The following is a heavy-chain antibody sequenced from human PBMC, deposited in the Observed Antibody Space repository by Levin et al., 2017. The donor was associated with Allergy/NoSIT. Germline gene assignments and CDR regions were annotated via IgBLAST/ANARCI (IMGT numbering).Heavy chain of an antibody. CDR1: GGSISSGGYY. D-gene: IGHD6-13*01. Sequence: SETLSLTCTVSGGSISSGGYYWSWIRQHPGKGLEWIGYIYYSGSTYYNPSLKSRVTISVDTSKNQFSLKLSSVTAADTAVYYCARAVAAAAQGWFDPWGQGTLVTVSS. V-gene: IGHV4-31*03. J-gene: IGHJ5*02. CDR2: IYYSGST. CDR3: ARAVAAAAQGWFDP.